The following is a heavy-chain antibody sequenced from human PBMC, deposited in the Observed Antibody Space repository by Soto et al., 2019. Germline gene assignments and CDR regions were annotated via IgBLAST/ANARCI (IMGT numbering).Heavy chain of an antibody. D-gene: IGHD4-17*01. CDR2: TYYSGST. CDR1: GGSISSYY. V-gene: IGHV4-59*01. CDR3: ARAVDYGDYYYYMDV. J-gene: IGHJ6*03. Sequence: SETLSLTCTVSGGSISSYYWSWIRQPPGKGLEWIGYTYYSGSTNYNPSLKTRVTISVDTSKNQFSLKLSAVTAADTAVYYCARAVDYGDYYYYMDVWGKGTTVTVSS.